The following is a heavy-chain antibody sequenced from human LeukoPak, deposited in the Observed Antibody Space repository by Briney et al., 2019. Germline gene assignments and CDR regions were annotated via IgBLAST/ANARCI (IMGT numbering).Heavy chain of an antibody. CDR1: GFTFSSYA. V-gene: IGHV3-23*01. J-gene: IGHJ4*02. CDR3: AKERPGDYVKTPRRRGYFDY. Sequence: GGSLRLSCAASGFTFSSYAMSWVRQAPGKGLEWVSAISGSGGSTYYADSVKGRFTISRDNSKNTLYLQMNSLRAEDTAVYYCAKERPGDYVKTPRRRGYFDYWGQGTLVTVSS. CDR2: ISGSGGST. D-gene: IGHD4-17*01.